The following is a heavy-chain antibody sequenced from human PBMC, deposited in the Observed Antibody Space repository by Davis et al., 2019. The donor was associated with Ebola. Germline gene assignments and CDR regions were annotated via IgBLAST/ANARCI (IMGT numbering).Heavy chain of an antibody. Sequence: PGGSLRLSCAASGFTFSNAWMSWVRQAPGKGLEWVGRIKSKTDGGTTDYAAPVKGRFTISRDDSKNTLYLQMNSLKTEDTAVYYCTTETGYSYGEAYYYYYGMDVWGQGTTVTVSS. V-gene: IGHV3-15*01. J-gene: IGHJ6*02. CDR2: IKSKTDGGTT. CDR3: TTETGYSYGEAYYYYYGMDV. CDR1: GFTFSNAW. D-gene: IGHD5-18*01.